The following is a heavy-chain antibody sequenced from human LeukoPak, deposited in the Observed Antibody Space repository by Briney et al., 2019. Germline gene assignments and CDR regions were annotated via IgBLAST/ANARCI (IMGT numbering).Heavy chain of an antibody. V-gene: IGHV1-2*02. D-gene: IGHD2-2*02. CDR2: INPNSGGT. J-gene: IGHJ4*02. CDR1: GYTFTGYY. CDR3: ARDLRNRKYCSSTSCYTGDY. Sequence: GASVKVSCKASGYTFTGYYMHWVRQAPGQGLEWMGWINPNSGGTNYAQKFQGRVTMTRDTSISTAYMELSRLRSDDTAVYYCARDLRNRKYCSSTSCYTGDYWGQGTLVTVSS.